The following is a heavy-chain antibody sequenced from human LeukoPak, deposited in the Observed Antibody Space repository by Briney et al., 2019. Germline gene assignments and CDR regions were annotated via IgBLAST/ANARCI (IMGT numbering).Heavy chain of an antibody. D-gene: IGHD3-22*01. CDR1: GYSFTSYW. J-gene: IGHJ6*03. CDR2: IYPGDSDT. V-gene: IGHV5-51*01. Sequence: GESLKISCKGSGYSFTSYWIGWVRQMPGKGLEWMGIIYPGDSDTRYSPSFQGQVTISADKSISTAYLQWSSLQASDTAMYYCARFLKGNYYDSSGYSYYYYYMDVWGKGTTVTISS. CDR3: ARFLKGNYYDSSGYSYYYYYMDV.